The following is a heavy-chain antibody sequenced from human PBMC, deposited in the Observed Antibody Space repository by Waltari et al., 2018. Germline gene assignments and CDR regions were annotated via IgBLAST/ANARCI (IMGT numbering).Heavy chain of an antibody. CDR1: GFTFDDYA. V-gene: IGHV3-9*01. J-gene: IGHJ4*02. Sequence: EVQLVESGGGLVQPGRSLRLSCAASGFTFDDYAMHWVRQAPGKGMEWVSGIMWNSGSIVYADSVKVRFTISGDNAKNSLYLQMNSLRAEDTALYYCAKDRAAGFYYFDYWGQGTLVTVSS. D-gene: IGHD6-13*01. CDR3: AKDRAAGFYYFDY. CDR2: IMWNSGSI.